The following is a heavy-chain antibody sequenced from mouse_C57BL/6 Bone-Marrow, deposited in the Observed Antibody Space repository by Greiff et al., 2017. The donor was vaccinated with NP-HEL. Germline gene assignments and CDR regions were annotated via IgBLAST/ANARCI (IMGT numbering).Heavy chain of an antibody. CDR3: AREIRFDY. V-gene: IGHV5-4*01. J-gene: IGHJ2*01. CDR2: ISDGGSYT. Sequence: EVHLVESGGGLVKPGGSLKLSCAASGFTFSSYAMSWVRQTPEKRLEWVATISDGGSYTSYPDNVKGRFTISRDNAKNNLYLQMSHLKSEDTAMYYCAREIRFDYWGQGTTLTVSS. CDR1: GFTFSSYA.